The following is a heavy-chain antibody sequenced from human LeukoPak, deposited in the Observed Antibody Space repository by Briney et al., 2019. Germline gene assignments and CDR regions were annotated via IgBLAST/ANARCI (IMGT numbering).Heavy chain of an antibody. CDR3: ARGVEPLAANTLAY. J-gene: IGHJ4*02. V-gene: IGHV3-53*01. CDR1: GFTVITND. D-gene: IGHD1-14*01. CDR2: LYSDGNT. Sequence: GGSLRLSCAASGFTVITNDMTWVRQAPGKGLEGVSVLYSDGNTKYADSVQGRFTISRDNSKNTLYLEMNSLSPEDTAVYYCARGVEPLAANTLAYWGQGTLVTVSS.